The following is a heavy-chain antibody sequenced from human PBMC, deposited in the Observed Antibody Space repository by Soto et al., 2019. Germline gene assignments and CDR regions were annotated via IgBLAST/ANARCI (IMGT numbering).Heavy chain of an antibody. CDR3: ARDHYDILNGYYYYGMDV. CDR2: INPNSGGT. D-gene: IGHD3-9*01. J-gene: IGHJ6*02. CDR1: GYTFSDYY. V-gene: IGHV1-2*02. Sequence: ASVKVSCKAGGYTFSDYYMHWVRQAPGQGLEWMGWINPNSGGTNYAQKFQCRVTMTRDTSLSTAYMELRRLRSDDTAVYYCARDHYDILNGYYYYGMDVWGQGTTVTVSS.